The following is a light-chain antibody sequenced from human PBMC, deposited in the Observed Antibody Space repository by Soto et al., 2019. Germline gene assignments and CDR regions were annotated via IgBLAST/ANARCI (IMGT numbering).Light chain of an antibody. CDR3: FSYAGNSVYV. CDR1: SSDVGSYNL. J-gene: IGLJ1*01. CDR2: EVT. Sequence: QSVLTQPASVSGSPGQSITISCTGTSSDVGSYNLVSWFQQLPGKVPKLIIYEVTKRPSGVSDRFSGSKSGYTASLTISGLQAEDAADSYCFSYAGNSVYVFGTGTKVTVL. V-gene: IGLV2-23*02.